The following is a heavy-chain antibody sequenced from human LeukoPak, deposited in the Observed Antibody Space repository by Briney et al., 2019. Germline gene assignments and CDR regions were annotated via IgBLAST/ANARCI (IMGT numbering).Heavy chain of an antibody. D-gene: IGHD6-13*01. CDR1: GYSISSGYY. CDR3: ARAYSSSWYWNWFDP. CDR2: IYHSGNT. Sequence: SETLSLTCTVSGYSISSGYYWGWIRQPPGKGLEWIGNIYHSGNTYYNPSLKSRVTVSVDMSKNQFSLKLNSVTAADTALYYCARAYSSSWYWNWFDPWGQGTLVTVSS. J-gene: IGHJ5*02. V-gene: IGHV4-38-2*02.